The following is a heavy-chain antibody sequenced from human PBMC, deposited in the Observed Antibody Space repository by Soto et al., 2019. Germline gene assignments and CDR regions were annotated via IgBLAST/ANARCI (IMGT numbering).Heavy chain of an antibody. Sequence: SETLSLTCTVSGGSVSRGDYYWSWIRQPPGKGLEWIGYIYYSGNTNYNPSLKSRVIISVDTSKNLFPLKLTSVTAADTAVYYCARIPVDTSMIYWLDPWGQGTLVTVSS. CDR1: GGSVSRGDYY. J-gene: IGHJ5*02. CDR2: IYYSGNT. V-gene: IGHV4-61*08. CDR3: ARIPVDTSMIYWLDP. D-gene: IGHD5-18*01.